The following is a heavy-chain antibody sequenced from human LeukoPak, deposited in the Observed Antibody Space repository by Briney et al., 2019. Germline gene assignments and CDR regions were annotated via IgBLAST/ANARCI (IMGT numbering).Heavy chain of an antibody. CDR2: INSNSADT. CDR3: ARYYPSYYDSSGYWNWFDP. J-gene: IGHJ5*02. D-gene: IGHD3-22*01. CDR1: GYSFIDYY. Sequence: LGASVKVSCKTSGYSFIDYYIHWVRQAPGQGLEWMGWINSNSADTNYAQNFQGRVTMTRDTSISTAYMELSRLRSDDTAVYYCARYYPSYYDSSGYWNWFDPWGQGTLVTVSS. V-gene: IGHV1-2*02.